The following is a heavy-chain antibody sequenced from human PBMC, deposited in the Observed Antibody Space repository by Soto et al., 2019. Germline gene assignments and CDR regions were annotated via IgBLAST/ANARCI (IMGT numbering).Heavy chain of an antibody. Sequence: EVQLVESGGGLVQPGGSLRLSCAASGLTFSNHWMSWVRQAPGKGLEWVANLNQDGSEKYYVDSVKGRFTISRDNAKNSLSLQMNSLRAEDTAVYYCVRAVGGSGAYWRQGALVTVSS. J-gene: IGHJ4*02. V-gene: IGHV3-7*04. D-gene: IGHD3-16*01. CDR1: GLTFSNHW. CDR2: LNQDGSEK. CDR3: VRAVGGSGAY.